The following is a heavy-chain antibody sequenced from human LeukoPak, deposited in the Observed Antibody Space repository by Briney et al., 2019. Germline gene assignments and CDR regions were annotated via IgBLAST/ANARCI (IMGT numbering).Heavy chain of an antibody. Sequence: SETLSLTCAVYGGSFSGYYWSWIRQPPGKGLEWIGEINHSGTTNYNPSLKSRVTISVDTSKNQFSLKLSSVTAADTAVDYCARDRYCSGGSCYHAPFDYWGQGTLVTVSS. D-gene: IGHD2-15*01. CDR3: ARDRYCSGGSCYHAPFDY. V-gene: IGHV4-34*01. CDR2: INHSGTT. J-gene: IGHJ4*02. CDR1: GGSFSGYY.